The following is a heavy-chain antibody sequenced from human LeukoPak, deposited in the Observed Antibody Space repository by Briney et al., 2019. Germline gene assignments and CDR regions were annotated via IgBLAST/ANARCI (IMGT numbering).Heavy chain of an antibody. D-gene: IGHD3-9*01. CDR3: ARESYYDILRAYYFDY. V-gene: IGHV1-18*01. J-gene: IGHJ4*02. CDR1: GYTFTSYG. Sequence: ASVKVSCKASGYTFTSYGISWVRQAPGQGLEWMGWISAYNGNTNYAQKFQGRVTMTRDTSTSTVYMELSSLRSEDTAVYYCARESYYDILRAYYFDYWGQGTLVTVSS. CDR2: ISAYNGNT.